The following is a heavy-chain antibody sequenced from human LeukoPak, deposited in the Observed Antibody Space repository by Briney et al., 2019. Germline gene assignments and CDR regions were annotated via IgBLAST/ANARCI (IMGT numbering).Heavy chain of an antibody. CDR2: IGSSSNYM. Sequence: PGGSLRLSCAASGFTFSSYSMNWVRQAPGQGLEWVSSIGSSSNYMSYADSVKGRFTISRDNAKNSLYLQMNGLRAEDTAVYYCAREHSGTYPGFLDCWGQGTLVTVSS. CDR3: AREHSGTYPGFLDC. V-gene: IGHV3-21*01. CDR1: GFTFSSYS. D-gene: IGHD1-26*01. J-gene: IGHJ4*02.